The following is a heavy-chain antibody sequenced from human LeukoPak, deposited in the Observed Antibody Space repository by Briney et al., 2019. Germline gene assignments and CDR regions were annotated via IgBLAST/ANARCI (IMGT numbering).Heavy chain of an antibody. CDR1: GFTFSSYA. J-gene: IGHJ4*02. CDR2: ISGSGGSA. D-gene: IGHD3-10*01. CDR3: AKIRITMVRGVIRDAFDY. Sequence: GGSLRLSCAASGFTFSSYAMSWVRQAPGKGLEWVSAISGSGGSAYYADSVKGRFTISRDNSKNTLYLQMNSLRAEDTAVYYCAKIRITMVRGVIRDAFDYWGQGTLVTVSS. V-gene: IGHV3-23*01.